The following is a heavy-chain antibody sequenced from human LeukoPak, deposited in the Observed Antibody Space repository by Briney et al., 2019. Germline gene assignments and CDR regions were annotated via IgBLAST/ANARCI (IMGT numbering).Heavy chain of an antibody. V-gene: IGHV3-30*02. D-gene: IGHD5-24*01. Sequence: PGGSLRLSCAASGFTFSSYSMHWVRQAPGKGLEWVAFIRYAGSNKYYAYSVKGRFTISRDNSKNTLYLQMNSLRAEDTAVYYCAKDPGRDYFDYWGQGTLVTVSS. CDR1: GFTFSSYS. CDR2: IRYAGSNK. J-gene: IGHJ4*02. CDR3: AKDPGRDYFDY.